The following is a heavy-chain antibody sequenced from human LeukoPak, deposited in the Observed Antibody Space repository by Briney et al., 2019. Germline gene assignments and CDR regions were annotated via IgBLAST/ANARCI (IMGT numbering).Heavy chain of an antibody. CDR1: GYTFTSYG. CDR2: ISAYNGNT. V-gene: IGHV1-18*01. J-gene: IGHJ4*02. CDR3: ARGSQNNWNYGGGDY. D-gene: IGHD1-7*01. Sequence: ASVKVSFKASGYTFTSYGISWVRQAPGQGLEWMGWISAYNGNTNYAQKLQGRVTMTTDTSTSTAYMELRSLRSDDTAVYYCARGSQNNWNYGGGDYWGQGTLVTVSS.